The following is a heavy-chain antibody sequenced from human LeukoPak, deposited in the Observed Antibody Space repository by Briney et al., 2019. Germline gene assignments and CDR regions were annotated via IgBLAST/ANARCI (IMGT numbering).Heavy chain of an antibody. V-gene: IGHV4-34*01. CDR1: GGSFSGYH. Sequence: SETLSLTCAVYGGSFSGYHWNWIRQSPEKGLEWIGEINHRGRTNYNPSLASRVSMSVDTSENQFSLKLSSVTAADTAIYYCARDPTTVVTLPYYFDFWGQGILVTVSS. D-gene: IGHD4-23*01. J-gene: IGHJ4*02. CDR2: INHRGRT. CDR3: ARDPTTVVTLPYYFDF.